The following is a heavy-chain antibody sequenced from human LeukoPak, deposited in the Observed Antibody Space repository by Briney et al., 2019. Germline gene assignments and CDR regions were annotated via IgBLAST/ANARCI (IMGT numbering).Heavy chain of an antibody. CDR1: GFTFSSYD. V-gene: IGHV3-13*01. J-gene: IGHJ3*02. Sequence: GGSLRLSCAASGFTFSSYDMHWVRQATGKGLEWVSAIGTAGDTYYPGSVKGRFTISRENAKNSLYLQMNSLRAGDTAAYYCARDQDESGAFDIWGQGTMVTVSS. CDR3: ARDQDESGAFDI. CDR2: IGTAGDT.